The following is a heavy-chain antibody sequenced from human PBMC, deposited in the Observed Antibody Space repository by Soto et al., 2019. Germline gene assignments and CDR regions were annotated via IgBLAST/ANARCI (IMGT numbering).Heavy chain of an antibody. J-gene: IGHJ4*02. D-gene: IGHD2-2*01. CDR2: IYWNDDK. Sequence: QITLKESGPTLVKPTQTLTLTCTFSGFSLSTSGVGVGWIRQPPGKALEWLALIYWNDDKRYSPSLKSRLTITKDTSKNQVVLTMTNMDPVDTATYYCASLYCSSTSCYYFDYWGKGTLVTVSS. CDR3: ASLYCSSTSCYYFDY. V-gene: IGHV2-5*01. CDR1: GFSLSTSGVG.